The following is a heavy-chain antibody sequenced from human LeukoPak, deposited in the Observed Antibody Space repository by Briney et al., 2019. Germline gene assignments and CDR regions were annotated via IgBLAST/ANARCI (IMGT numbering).Heavy chain of an antibody. J-gene: IGHJ4*02. V-gene: IGHV3-21*01. CDR1: VFTVRSYS. CDR3: ARDPIFQGIAVAGSAGGDY. CDR2: ISHRSSCI. Sequence: GVSVRLSRVASVFTVRSYSMIGVRPAPGKGREWVSSISHRSSCIYYADSVKGRFTISRDNAKNSLYLQMNSLRAEDTAVYYCARDPIFQGIAVAGSAGGDYWGQGTLVTVSS. D-gene: IGHD6-19*01.